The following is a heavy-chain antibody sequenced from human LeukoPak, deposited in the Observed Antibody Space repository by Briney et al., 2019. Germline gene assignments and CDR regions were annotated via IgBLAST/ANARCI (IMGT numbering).Heavy chain of an antibody. D-gene: IGHD4-17*01. V-gene: IGHV4-39*07. Sequence: NPSETLSLTCTVSGGSVSSGSYYWSWIRQPPGKGLEWIGEINHSGSTNYNPSLKSRVTISVDTSKNQFSLKLSSVTAADTAVYYCAIQSDYGDLPHDYWGQGTLVTVSS. CDR3: AIQSDYGDLPHDY. J-gene: IGHJ4*02. CDR2: INHSGST. CDR1: GGSVSSGSYY.